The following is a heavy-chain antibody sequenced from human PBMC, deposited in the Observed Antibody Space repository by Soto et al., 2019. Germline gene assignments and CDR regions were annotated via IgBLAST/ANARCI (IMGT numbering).Heavy chain of an antibody. J-gene: IGHJ4*02. CDR2: IWYDGSNK. D-gene: IGHD3-16*01. V-gene: IGHV3-33*01. CDR1: GFTFSSYG. CDR3: ARDSRFENSFDY. Sequence: PGGSLRLSCAASGFTFSSYGMHWVRQAPGKGLEWVAVIWYDGSNKYYADSVKGRFTISRHNSKNTLYLQMNSLRAEDTAVYYCARDSRFENSFDYWGQGTLVTVSS.